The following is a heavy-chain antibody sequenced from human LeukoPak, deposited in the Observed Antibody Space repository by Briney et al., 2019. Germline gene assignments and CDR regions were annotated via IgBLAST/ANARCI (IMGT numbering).Heavy chain of an antibody. CDR3: AKDSSGWNYYFDY. Sequence: GGSLRLSCAASGFTFSSYAMSWVRQAPGKGLEWVAAISGSGGSTYYADSVKGRFTISRDNSKSTLYLQMNSLGAEDTAVYYCAKDSSGWNYYFDYWGQGTLVTVSS. V-gene: IGHV3-23*01. CDR2: ISGSGGST. J-gene: IGHJ4*02. CDR1: GFTFSSYA. D-gene: IGHD6-19*01.